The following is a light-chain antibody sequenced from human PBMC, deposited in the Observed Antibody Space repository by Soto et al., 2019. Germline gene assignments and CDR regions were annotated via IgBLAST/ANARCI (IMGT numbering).Light chain of an antibody. CDR1: QSISSW. CDR2: DAS. CDR3: QQSNSSPPT. V-gene: IGKV1-5*01. J-gene: IGKJ4*01. Sequence: GDRVTIPCRASQSISSWLAWYQQKPGKAPKFLIYDASNLESGVPSRFRGSGSGTDFTLTISSLQPEDFATYFCQQSNSSPPTFGGGTKVDI.